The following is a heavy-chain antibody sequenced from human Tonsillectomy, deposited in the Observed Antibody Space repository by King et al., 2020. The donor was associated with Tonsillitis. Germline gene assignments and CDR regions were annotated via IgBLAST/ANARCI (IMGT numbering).Heavy chain of an antibody. CDR3: ARVSVGSARRESFDY. Sequence: VQLVESGGGVVQPGRSLRLSCAASGFTFSNYAMHWVRQAPGKGLEWVAVIWYDGTNRYYTDSVKGRFTISRDNSKNTLFLQINTLRAEDTAVYYGARVSVGSARRESFDYWGQGTLVTVSS. V-gene: IGHV3-33*01. CDR1: GFTFSNYA. J-gene: IGHJ4*02. CDR2: IWYDGTNR.